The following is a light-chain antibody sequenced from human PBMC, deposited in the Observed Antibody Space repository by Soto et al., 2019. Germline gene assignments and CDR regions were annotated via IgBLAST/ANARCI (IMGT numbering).Light chain of an antibody. CDR1: QSVSSN. J-gene: IGKJ1*01. CDR2: GAF. Sequence: EIVMTQSPATLSVSPGERATLSCRASQSVSSNLAWYQQKPGQAARLLIYGAFTRATGIPARFSGSGSGTEFTLTISSLQSEDFAVYYCQQYNNWRGTFGQGTKVEIK. V-gene: IGKV3-15*01. CDR3: QQYNNWRGT.